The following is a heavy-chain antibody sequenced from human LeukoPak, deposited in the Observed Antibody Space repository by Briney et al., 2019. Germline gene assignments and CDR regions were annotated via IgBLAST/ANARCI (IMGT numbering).Heavy chain of an antibody. CDR1: GFNLSSYG. CDR3: AKDSSSGSSYYFHGMEV. Sequence: GGSLRLSCTASGFNLSSYGGHWVRQAPGKGREWVAVISYDGSNKYYGDSVKGRFTISRDNSKNTLYLQVNSVRIDDTAVYCCAKDSSSGSSYYFHGMEVWGLGTTVTVSS. D-gene: IGHD3-10*01. V-gene: IGHV3-30*18. J-gene: IGHJ6*02. CDR2: ISYDGSNK.